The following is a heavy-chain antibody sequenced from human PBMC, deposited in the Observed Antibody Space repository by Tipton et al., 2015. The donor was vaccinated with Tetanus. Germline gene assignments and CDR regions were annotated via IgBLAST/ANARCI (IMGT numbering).Heavy chain of an antibody. D-gene: IGHD2-15*01. CDR3: ARPPLGYCGGGNCFAWFDC. J-gene: IGHJ4*02. V-gene: IGHV4-31*03. Sequence: LRLSCTVSGGSISSGGYYWSWIRQHPGKGLEWIGYIYYSGSTYYNPSLKSRVTISVDTSKNQFSLKLSSVTAADTAVYYCARPPLGYCGGGNCFAWFDCWGQGALVTVSS. CDR1: GGSISSGGYY. CDR2: IYYSGST.